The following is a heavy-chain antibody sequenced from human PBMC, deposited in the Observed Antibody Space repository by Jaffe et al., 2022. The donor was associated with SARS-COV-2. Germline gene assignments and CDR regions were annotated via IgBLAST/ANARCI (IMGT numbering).Heavy chain of an antibody. CDR3: ARNGYYNGLDV. D-gene: IGHD4-17*01. CDR2: IKNDGSAK. J-gene: IGHJ6*02. Sequence: EVQLVESGGGLVQPGGSLRLSCAASGFTFGTYWMNWVRQVPGKGLERVANIKNDGSAKYYLDSVKGRFTISRDNAKNSLWLQMNSLRSEDTAIYYCARNGYYNGLDVWGQGTTVTVSS. CDR1: GFTFGTYW. V-gene: IGHV3-7*03.